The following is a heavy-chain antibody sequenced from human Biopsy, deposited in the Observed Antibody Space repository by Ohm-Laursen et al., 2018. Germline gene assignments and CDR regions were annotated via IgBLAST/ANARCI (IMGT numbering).Heavy chain of an antibody. J-gene: IGHJ4*02. CDR1: GFTFSGFS. CDR2: ISASGNHI. Sequence: SLRLSCTVSGFTFSGFSMNWVRQAPGKGLELVSSISASGNHIYYTDSVKGRFTVSRDNGKNSVYLQMNSLRVEDTAVYYCARDGEAKYCKHGVCPSDFWGQGTLVTVSS. D-gene: IGHD2-8*01. CDR3: ARDGEAKYCKHGVCPSDF. V-gene: IGHV3-21*01.